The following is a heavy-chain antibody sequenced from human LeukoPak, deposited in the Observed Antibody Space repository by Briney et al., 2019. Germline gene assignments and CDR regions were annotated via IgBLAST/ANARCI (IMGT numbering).Heavy chain of an antibody. CDR2: MNPNSGNT. Sequence: GASVKVSCKASGYTFASYDINWVRQATGQGLEWMGWMNPNSGNTGYAQKFQGRVTMTRNTSISTAYMELSSLRSEDTAVYYCARGRYTVVTLGTFDPWGQGTLVTVSS. CDR1: GYTFASYD. CDR3: ARGRYTVVTLGTFDP. D-gene: IGHD4-23*01. V-gene: IGHV1-8*01. J-gene: IGHJ5*02.